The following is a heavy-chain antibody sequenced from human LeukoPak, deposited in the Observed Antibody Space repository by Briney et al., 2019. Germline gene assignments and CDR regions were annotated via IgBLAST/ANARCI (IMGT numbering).Heavy chain of an antibody. CDR1: GFALSSHW. CDR3: ARNNGMDV. Sequence: GGSLGLSCAASGFALSSHWMTWVRQVPGRGPEWVANVNRDGSETYYLDSVKGRFTISKDNAKNSLYLQMNSLRAEDTALYHCARNNGMDVWGQGTTVIVSS. J-gene: IGHJ6*02. CDR2: VNRDGSET. V-gene: IGHV3-7*03.